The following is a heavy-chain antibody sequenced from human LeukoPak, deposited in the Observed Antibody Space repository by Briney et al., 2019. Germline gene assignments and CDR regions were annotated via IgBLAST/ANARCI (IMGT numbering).Heavy chain of an antibody. V-gene: IGHV4-61*02. D-gene: IGHD6-6*01. CDR1: GGSISSSSYY. Sequence: PSETLSLTCTVSGGSISSSSYYWSWIRQPAGKGLEWIGRIYTSGSTNYNPSLKSRVTISVDTSKNQFSLKLSSVTAADTAVYYCARSSIAARRFFDIWGQGTMVTVSS. J-gene: IGHJ3*02. CDR3: ARSSIAARRFFDI. CDR2: IYTSGST.